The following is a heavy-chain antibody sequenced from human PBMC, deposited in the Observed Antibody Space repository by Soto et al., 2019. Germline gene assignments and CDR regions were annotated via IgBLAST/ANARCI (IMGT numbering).Heavy chain of an antibody. V-gene: IGHV3-9*01. Sequence: DVQLVESGGGSVQPGGSLRLSCVASGFRFDDYAMHWVRQRPGKGLEWVSGINWNSDTIGYDDSVKGRFIVSRDNAEGSLLLQMSSLRAEDTAIYYCAMSSSSDLCYHFESWGQGTPVTVSS. CDR2: INWNSDTI. D-gene: IGHD2-2*01. CDR3: AMSSSSDLCYHFES. J-gene: IGHJ4*02. CDR1: GFRFDDYA.